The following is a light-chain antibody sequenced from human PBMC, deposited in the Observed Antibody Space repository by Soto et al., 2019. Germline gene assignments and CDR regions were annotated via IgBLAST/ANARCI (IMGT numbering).Light chain of an antibody. J-gene: IGKJ5*01. CDR1: HDITIY. Sequence: DIQMTQSPSSLSVSVGERVTITCQASHDITIYLNWYQQKPGKAPKLLIYDVSKLESGVPSRFSGSGSGTDFTFTISSLQAEDIATYFCQQYDDLPITFGQGTRLEIK. CDR3: QQYDDLPIT. CDR2: DVS. V-gene: IGKV1-33*01.